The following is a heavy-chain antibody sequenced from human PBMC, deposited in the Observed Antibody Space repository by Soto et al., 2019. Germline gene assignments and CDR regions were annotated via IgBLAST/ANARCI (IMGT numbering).Heavy chain of an antibody. D-gene: IGHD3-16*02. V-gene: IGHV4-34*01. CDR3: ARGRDYVWGSYRRNFDY. Sequence: PSETLSLTCAVYGGSFSGYYWSWIRQPPGKGLEWIGEINHSGSTNYNPSLKSRVTISVDTSKNQFSLKLSSVTAADTAVYYCARGRDYVWGSYRRNFDYWGQGTLVTVPS. CDR1: GGSFSGYY. J-gene: IGHJ4*02. CDR2: INHSGST.